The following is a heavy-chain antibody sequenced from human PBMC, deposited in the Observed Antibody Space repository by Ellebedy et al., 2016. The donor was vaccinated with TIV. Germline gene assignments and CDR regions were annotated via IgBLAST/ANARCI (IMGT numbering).Heavy chain of an antibody. Sequence: GESLKISXAASGFTFSSYGMHWVRQAPGKGLEWVAVISYDGSNKYYADSVKGRFTISRDNSKNTLYLQMNSLRAEDTAVYYCAREGLGYCSSTSCHPFDYWGQGTLVTVSS. J-gene: IGHJ4*02. V-gene: IGHV3-30*03. CDR2: ISYDGSNK. CDR1: GFTFSSYG. CDR3: AREGLGYCSSTSCHPFDY. D-gene: IGHD2-2*01.